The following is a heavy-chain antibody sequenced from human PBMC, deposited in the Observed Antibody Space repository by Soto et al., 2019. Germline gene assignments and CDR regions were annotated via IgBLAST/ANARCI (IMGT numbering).Heavy chain of an antibody. CDR2: IIPIFGTA. D-gene: IGHD5-18*01. Sequence: QVQLVQSGAEVKKPGSSVKVSCKASGGTFSSYAISWVRQAPGQGLEWMGGIIPIFGTANYAQKFQGRVTITADESRSTAYMELSSLRSEDTAVYYCASPLSRAAVRGYSYPLDYWGQGTLVTVSS. CDR3: ASPLSRAAVRGYSYPLDY. V-gene: IGHV1-69*01. CDR1: GGTFSSYA. J-gene: IGHJ4*02.